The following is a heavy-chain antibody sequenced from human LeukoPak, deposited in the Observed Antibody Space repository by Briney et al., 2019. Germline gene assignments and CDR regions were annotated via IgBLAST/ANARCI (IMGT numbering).Heavy chain of an antibody. D-gene: IGHD1-26*01. CDR2: IWSDGTHK. CDR1: GYTFNTYG. Sequence: GGSLRLSCAASGYTFNTYGMHWVRQAPGKGLEWVAVIWSDGTHKYYSDSVKGRFSIFRDNSKNTLYLEMNSLRVEDTAVYYCAKSNSESQTTVGNWGQGTLVTLSS. V-gene: IGHV3-33*06. J-gene: IGHJ4*02. CDR3: AKSNSESQTTVGN.